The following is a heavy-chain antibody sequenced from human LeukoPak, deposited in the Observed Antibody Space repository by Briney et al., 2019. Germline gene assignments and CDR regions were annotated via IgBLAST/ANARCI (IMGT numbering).Heavy chain of an antibody. D-gene: IGHD2-2*01. CDR2: IYYSGST. Sequence: SETLSLTCTVSGGSISSYYWSWIRQPPGKGLEWIGYIYYSGSTNYNPSLKSRVTISVDTSKNQFSLKLSSVTAADTAVYYCARVGYCSSTCCYLFDYWGQGTLVTVSS. CDR1: GGSISSYY. CDR3: ARVGYCSSTCCYLFDY. J-gene: IGHJ4*02. V-gene: IGHV4-59*01.